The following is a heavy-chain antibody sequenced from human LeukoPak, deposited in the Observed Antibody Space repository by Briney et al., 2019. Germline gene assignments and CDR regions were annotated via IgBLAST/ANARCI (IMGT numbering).Heavy chain of an antibody. Sequence: GGSLRLSCATSGFTLNDYWIHWVRQAPGKGLYWVSGVKGDGTKTVYADSVKGRFTVSRDNARDALFLQMNSLRAEDSAVYYCTRDGAESTPNDYWGREPWSPSPQ. CDR1: GFTLNDYW. CDR2: VKGDGTKT. CDR3: TRDGAESTPNDY. D-gene: IGHD2-2*01. J-gene: IGHJ4*02. V-gene: IGHV3-74*01.